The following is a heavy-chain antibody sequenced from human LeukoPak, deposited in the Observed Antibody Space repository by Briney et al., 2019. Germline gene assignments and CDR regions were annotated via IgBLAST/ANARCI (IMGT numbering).Heavy chain of an antibody. V-gene: IGHV1-2*02. CDR2: INPNSGGT. CDR3: ARDLIAAAGTPESYYYYMDV. Sequence: VKVSCKASGYTFTSYGISWVRQAPGQGLEWMGWINPNSGGTNYAQKFQGRVTMTRDTSISTAYMELSRLRSDDTAVYYCARDLIAAAGTPESYYYYMDVWGKGTTVTVSS. D-gene: IGHD6-13*01. J-gene: IGHJ6*03. CDR1: GYTFTSYG.